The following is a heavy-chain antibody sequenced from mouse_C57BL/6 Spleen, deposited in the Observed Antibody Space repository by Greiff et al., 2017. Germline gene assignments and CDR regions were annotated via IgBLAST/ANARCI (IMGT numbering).Heavy chain of an antibody. Sequence: EVQLVESGGGLVQPGGSLSLSCAASGFTFTDYYLSWVRQPPGKALEWLGFIRNKANGYTTEYSASVKGRFTISRDKSQSILYLQMNALRAEDSATDYCARLTGTTYYCDYWGQGTTLTVAS. V-gene: IGHV7-3*01. CDR2: IRNKANGYTT. D-gene: IGHD4-1*01. CDR1: GFTFTDYY. J-gene: IGHJ2*01. CDR3: ARLTGTTYYCDY.